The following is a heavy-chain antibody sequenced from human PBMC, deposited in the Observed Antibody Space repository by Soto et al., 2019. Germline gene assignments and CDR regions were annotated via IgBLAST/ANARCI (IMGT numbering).Heavy chain of an antibody. V-gene: IGHV3-30-3*01. D-gene: IGHD3-22*01. J-gene: IGHJ5*02. CDR2: ISYDGSNK. CDR3: ARDRNYYDSSGYYSGWFDP. Sequence: GGSLRLSCAASGFTFSSYAMHWVRQAPGKGLEWVAVISYDGSNKYYADSVKGRFTISRDNSKNTLYLQTNSLRAEDTAVYYCARDRNYYDSSGYYSGWFDPWGQGTLVTVSS. CDR1: GFTFSSYA.